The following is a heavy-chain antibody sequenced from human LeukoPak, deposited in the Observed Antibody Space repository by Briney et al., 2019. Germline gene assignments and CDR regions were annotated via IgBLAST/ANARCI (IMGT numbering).Heavy chain of an antibody. CDR2: ITGDGGYT. Sequence: GALRLSCAASGFTFITYVMQWVRQAPGKGLEYVSAITGDGGYTYYANSVKGRFTISRDNSKKTLYLQMGSLRADDMAVYYCARVSTNDRRNAFDIWGQGTMVTVSS. V-gene: IGHV3-64*01. J-gene: IGHJ3*02. CDR1: GFTFITYV. D-gene: IGHD2-8*01. CDR3: ARVSTNDRRNAFDI.